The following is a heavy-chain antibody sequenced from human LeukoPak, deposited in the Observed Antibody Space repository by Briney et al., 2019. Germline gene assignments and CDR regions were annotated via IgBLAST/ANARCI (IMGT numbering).Heavy chain of an antibody. CDR1: GFTFSIYE. CDR2: ISTIGSSV. Sequence: GGSLRLSCAASGFTFSIYEINWVRQAPGKGLEWLSHISTIGSSVHYADSVKGRFTISRDNAENSLYLQMDSLRVEDTAVYFCARDATTELGTVYMDVWGKGTTVTISS. CDR3: ARDATTELGTVYMDV. V-gene: IGHV3-48*03. D-gene: IGHD1-1*01. J-gene: IGHJ6*03.